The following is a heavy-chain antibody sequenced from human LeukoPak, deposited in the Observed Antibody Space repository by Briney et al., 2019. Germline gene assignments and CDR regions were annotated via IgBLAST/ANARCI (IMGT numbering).Heavy chain of an antibody. J-gene: IGHJ3*02. CDR3: ARLRGLGPSDAFDI. CDR2: IYYSGST. V-gene: IGHV4-39*02. D-gene: IGHD2-15*01. CDR1: GGSISSSSYY. Sequence: SETLSLTCTVSGGSISSSSYYWGWIRQPPGKGLEWIGSIYYSGSTYHNPSLKSRVTISVDTSKNHFSLKLSSVTAADTAVYYCARLRGLGPSDAFDIWGQGTMVTVSS.